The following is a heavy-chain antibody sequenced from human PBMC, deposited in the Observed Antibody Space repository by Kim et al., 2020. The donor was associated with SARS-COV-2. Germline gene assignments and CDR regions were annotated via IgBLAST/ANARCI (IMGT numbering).Heavy chain of an antibody. Sequence: SETLSLTCAVYGGSFSGYYWRWIRQPPGKGLEWIGEINHSGSTNYNPSLKSRVTISVDTSKTQFSLKLSSVTAADTAVYYCAREHAGDYWYYYGMDVWGQGTTVTVSS. CDR1: GGSFSGYY. J-gene: IGHJ6*02. CDR2: INHSGST. V-gene: IGHV4-34*01. CDR3: AREHAGDYWYYYGMDV. D-gene: IGHD4-17*01.